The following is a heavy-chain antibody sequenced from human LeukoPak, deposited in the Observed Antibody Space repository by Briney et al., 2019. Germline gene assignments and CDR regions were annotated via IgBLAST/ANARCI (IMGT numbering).Heavy chain of an antibody. J-gene: IGHJ5*02. CDR3: AKDAHDFWSGTNWFDP. D-gene: IGHD3-3*01. CDR2: ISYDGSNK. CDR1: GFTFSSYG. Sequence: GGSLRLSCAASGFTFSSYGMHWVRQAPGKGLEWVAVISYDGSNKYYADSVKGRFTISRDNSKNTLYLQMNSLRAEDTAVHYCAKDAHDFWSGTNWFDPWGQGTLVTVSS. V-gene: IGHV3-30*18.